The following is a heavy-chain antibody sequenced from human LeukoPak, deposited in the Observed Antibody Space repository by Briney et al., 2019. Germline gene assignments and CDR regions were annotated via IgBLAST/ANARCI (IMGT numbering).Heavy chain of an antibody. V-gene: IGHV1-2*02. Sequence: GASVKVSCKASGYTFTGYYMHWVRQAPGQGLEWMGWINPNSGGTNYAQKFQGRVTMTRDTSISTAYMELSRLRSDDTAVYYCARSGLYGSGSYYVVWFDPWGQGTLVTVSS. CDR1: GYTFTGYY. D-gene: IGHD3-10*01. J-gene: IGHJ5*02. CDR3: ARSGLYGSGSYYVVWFDP. CDR2: INPNSGGT.